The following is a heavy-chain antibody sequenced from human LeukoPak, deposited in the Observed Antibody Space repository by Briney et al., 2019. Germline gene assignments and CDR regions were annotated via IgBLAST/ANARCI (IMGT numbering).Heavy chain of an antibody. V-gene: IGHV3-23*01. CDR3: AKDTTTHTVTTHYFDY. D-gene: IGHD4-17*01. CDR2: ISGSGADT. CDR1: GFTFSSYA. Sequence: GGSLRLSCAGSGFTFSSYAMSWGRQAPGKGLEWVSAISGSGADTYYADSVKGRFTISRDNSKNTLFLQMNSLRAEDSAVYYCAKDTTTHTVTTHYFDYWGQGSLVTVSS. J-gene: IGHJ4*02.